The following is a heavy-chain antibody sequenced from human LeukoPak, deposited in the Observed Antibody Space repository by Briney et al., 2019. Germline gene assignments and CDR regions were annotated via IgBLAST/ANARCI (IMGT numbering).Heavy chain of an antibody. J-gene: IGHJ2*01. CDR3: ARHVLSGYLNYWYFDL. CDR2: IYYSGST. V-gene: IGHV4-39*01. CDR1: GGSISSSSYY. D-gene: IGHD3-3*01. Sequence: SETLSLTCTVSGGSISSSSYYWGWIRHPPGKGLEWIGRIYYSGSTYYNPSLKSRVTISVDTSKNQFSLKLSSVTAADTAVYYCARHVLSGYLNYWYFDLWGRGTLVTVSS.